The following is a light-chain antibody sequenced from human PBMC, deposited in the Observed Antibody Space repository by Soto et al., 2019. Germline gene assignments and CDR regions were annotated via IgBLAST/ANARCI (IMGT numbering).Light chain of an antibody. Sequence: QSALTQPASVSGSPGQSITISCTGTSSDVGGYNYVSWYQQHPGKAPRLLIYEVSNRPSGVSNRFSGSKSGTTASLTISGLQAEDEADYYCSYYTVSTPVVFGGGTKVTVL. CDR2: EVS. CDR1: SSDVGGYNY. J-gene: IGLJ3*02. CDR3: SYYTVSTPVV. V-gene: IGLV2-14*01.